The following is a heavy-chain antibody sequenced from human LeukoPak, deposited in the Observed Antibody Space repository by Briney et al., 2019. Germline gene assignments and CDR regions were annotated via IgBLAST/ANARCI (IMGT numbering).Heavy chain of an antibody. CDR2: INPNSGGT. V-gene: IGHV1-2*02. D-gene: IGHD5-12*01. J-gene: IGHJ4*02. CDR3: ARVNRGYSGYEFSY. CDR1: GYTFTGYY. Sequence: ASVKVSCKASGYTFTGYYMHWVRQAPGQGLEWMGWINPNSGGTDYAQKFQGRVTMTRDTSISTAYMELSRLRSDDTAVYYCARVNRGYSGYEFSYWGQGTLVTVSS.